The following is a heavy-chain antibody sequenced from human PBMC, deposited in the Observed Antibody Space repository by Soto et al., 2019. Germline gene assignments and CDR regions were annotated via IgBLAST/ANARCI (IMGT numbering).Heavy chain of an antibody. CDR2: IKQDGGEK. J-gene: IGHJ6*03. Sequence: GGSLRLSCAASGFTFSSYWMSWVRQAPGKGLEWVANIKQDGGEKYYVDSVKGRFTISRDNAKNSLYLQMNSLRAEDTAVYYCARDRYCSSTSCYVSSSPPYYYMDVWGKGTTVTVSS. CDR3: ARDRYCSSTSCYVSSSPPYYYMDV. D-gene: IGHD2-2*01. V-gene: IGHV3-7*01. CDR1: GFTFSSYW.